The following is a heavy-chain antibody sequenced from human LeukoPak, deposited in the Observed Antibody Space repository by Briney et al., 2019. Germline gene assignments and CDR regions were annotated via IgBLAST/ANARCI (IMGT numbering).Heavy chain of an antibody. CDR1: GFTFSSYA. CDR2: ISGSGGST. J-gene: IGHJ4*02. D-gene: IGHD3-22*01. Sequence: PGGSLRLSCAASGFTFSSYAMSWVRQAPGKGLEWVSAISGSGGSTYYADSVKGRFTISRDNSKNTLYLQMNSLRAEDTAVYCCAKDNPHHYYDSSGSHDYWGQGTLVTVSS. V-gene: IGHV3-23*01. CDR3: AKDNPHHYYDSSGSHDY.